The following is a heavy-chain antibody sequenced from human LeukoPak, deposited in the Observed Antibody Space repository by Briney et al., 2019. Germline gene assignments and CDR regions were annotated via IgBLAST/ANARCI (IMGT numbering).Heavy chain of an antibody. D-gene: IGHD3-22*01. CDR2: IRYDGSNK. Sequence: GGSLRLSCAASGFTFSSYGMHWVRQAPGKGLEWVAFIRYDGSNKYYADSVKGRFTISGDNSKNTLYLQMNSLRAEDTAVYYCAKGGTYYYDSSGYYGYWGQGTLVTVSS. CDR1: GFTFSSYG. J-gene: IGHJ4*02. CDR3: AKGGTYYYDSSGYYGY. V-gene: IGHV3-30*02.